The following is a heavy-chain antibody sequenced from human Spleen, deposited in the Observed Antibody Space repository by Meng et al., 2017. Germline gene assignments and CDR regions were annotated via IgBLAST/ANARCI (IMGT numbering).Heavy chain of an antibody. Sequence: GESLKISCAASGFTFSSYWMHRVRQAPGKGLEWVAVISYDGSNKYYADSVKGRFTISRDNSKNTLYLQMNSLRAEDTAVYYCARVPNVEGDYWGQGTLVTVSS. D-gene: IGHD3-10*02. CDR1: GFTFSSYW. J-gene: IGHJ4*02. V-gene: IGHV3-30*01. CDR2: ISYDGSNK. CDR3: ARVPNVEGDY.